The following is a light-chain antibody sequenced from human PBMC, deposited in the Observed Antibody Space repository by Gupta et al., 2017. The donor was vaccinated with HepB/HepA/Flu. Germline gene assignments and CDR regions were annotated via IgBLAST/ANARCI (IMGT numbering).Light chain of an antibody. J-gene: IGKJ4*01. Sequence: DIQLTQSPSFLSASVGDRVTITCRASWSISSYLAWYQQRPGKAPKVLIYTASTLQSGVPSRFSGSGSGTEFTLTISSLQPEDFATYYCQHLNSYPLTFGGGTKVEIK. V-gene: IGKV1-9*01. CDR3: QHLNSYPLT. CDR1: WSISSY. CDR2: TAS.